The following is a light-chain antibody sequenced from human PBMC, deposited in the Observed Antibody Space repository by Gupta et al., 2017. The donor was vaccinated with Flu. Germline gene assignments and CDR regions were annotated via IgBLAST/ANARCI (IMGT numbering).Light chain of an antibody. Sequence: GATVTVTCRASQSISSYLNWYQQKPMKAPKLLIEAASSLQSGVPSRFSGSGSGRDFTLTISSLQPEDFATYYCQQSYSTPRTFGQGTKVEIK. CDR3: QQSYSTPRT. V-gene: IGKV1-39*01. J-gene: IGKJ1*01. CDR1: QSISSY. CDR2: AAS.